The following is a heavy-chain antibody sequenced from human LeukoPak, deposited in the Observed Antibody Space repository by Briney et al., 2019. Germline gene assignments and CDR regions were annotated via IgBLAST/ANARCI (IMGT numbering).Heavy chain of an antibody. D-gene: IGHD3-3*01. V-gene: IGHV3-30-3*01. CDR2: ISYDGSNK. CDR1: GFTFSSYA. J-gene: IGHJ4*02. CDR3: ARGELYDFWSGYRFDY. Sequence: GGSLRVSCAASGFTFSSYAMHWVRQAPGKGLECVAVISYDGSNKYYADSVKGRFTISRDNSKNTLYLQMNSLRAEDTAVYYCARGELYDFWSGYRFDYWGQGTLVTVSS.